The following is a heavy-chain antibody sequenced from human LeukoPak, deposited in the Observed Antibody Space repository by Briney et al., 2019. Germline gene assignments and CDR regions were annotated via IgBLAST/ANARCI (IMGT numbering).Heavy chain of an antibody. D-gene: IGHD7-27*01. Sequence: GGSLRLSCAASGFTFSDHAMDWVRQAPGKGLEWFGRIRNKANSYTTEYAASVQGRFTVSRDDSKNSLYLQMNSMKTEDTAVYYCVRGLGDYWGQGTLVAVSS. V-gene: IGHV3-72*01. CDR3: VRGLGDY. CDR2: IRNKANSYTT. CDR1: GFTFSDHA. J-gene: IGHJ4*02.